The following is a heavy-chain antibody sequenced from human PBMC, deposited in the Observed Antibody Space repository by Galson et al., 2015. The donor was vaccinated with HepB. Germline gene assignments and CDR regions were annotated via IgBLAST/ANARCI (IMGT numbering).Heavy chain of an antibody. V-gene: IGHV4-61*02. CDR2: IYTSGST. J-gene: IGHJ2*01. Sequence: TLSLTCTVSGGSISSGSYYWSWIRQPAGRGLEWIGRIYTSGSTNYNPSLKSRVTISVDTSKNQFSLKLSSVTAADTAVYYCARGGLVVVPAAALGPLRSDWYFDLWGRGTLVTVSS. D-gene: IGHD2-2*01. CDR3: ARGGLVVVPAAALGPLRSDWYFDL. CDR1: GGSISSGSYY.